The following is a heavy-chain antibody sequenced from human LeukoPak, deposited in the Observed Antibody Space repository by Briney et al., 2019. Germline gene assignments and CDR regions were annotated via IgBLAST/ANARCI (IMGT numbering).Heavy chain of an antibody. Sequence: GGSLRLSCAASGFTFSNAWMSWVRQAPGKGLEWVGRIKSKTDGGTTDYAAPVKGRFTISRDDSKNTLYLQMNSLKTEDTAVYYCTTGPITFGGAATYDYWGQGTLVTVSS. CDR1: GFTFSNAW. V-gene: IGHV3-15*01. CDR2: IKSKTDGGTT. J-gene: IGHJ4*02. CDR3: TTGPITFGGAATYDY. D-gene: IGHD3-16*01.